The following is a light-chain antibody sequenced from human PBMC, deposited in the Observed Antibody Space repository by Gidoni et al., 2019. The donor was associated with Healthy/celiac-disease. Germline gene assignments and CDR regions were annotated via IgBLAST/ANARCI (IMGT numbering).Light chain of an antibody. CDR2: AAS. Sequence: DIKMTQSPSSLSASVGDRVTITCRASQGISNYLAWYQQKPGKVPKLLFYAASTLQSGVPSRFSGSGSGTDFTLTISSLQPEDVATYYCQKYNSAPLTFALGPKWISN. V-gene: IGKV1-27*01. CDR1: QGISNY. J-gene: IGKJ3*01. CDR3: QKYNSAPLT.